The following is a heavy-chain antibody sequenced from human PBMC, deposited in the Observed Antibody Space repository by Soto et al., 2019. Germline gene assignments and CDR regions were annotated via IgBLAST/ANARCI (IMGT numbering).Heavy chain of an antibody. CDR2: IKQDGSEK. CDR1: GFTFSSYW. Sequence: CVSMRLSYAASGFTFSSYWMSWVRQTPGKVLEWVANIKQDGSEKYYADSVKGRFTISRDNAKNSLYLQMNSLRAEDTAVYYCARVMVRGVITTDAFDIWGQGTMVTVSS. J-gene: IGHJ3*02. V-gene: IGHV3-7*01. D-gene: IGHD3-10*01. CDR3: ARVMVRGVITTDAFDI.